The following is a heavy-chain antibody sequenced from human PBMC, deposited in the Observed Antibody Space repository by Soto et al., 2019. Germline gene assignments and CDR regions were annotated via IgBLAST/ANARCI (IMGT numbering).Heavy chain of an antibody. CDR2: ISSSSSTI. Sequence: EVQLVESGGGLVQPGGSLRLSCAASGFTFSSYSMNWVRQAPGKGLEWVSYISSSSSTIYYADSVKGRFTISRDNAKNSLDLQMNSLRDEDTAVYYCAREHRGVDVWGQGTTVTVSS. V-gene: IGHV3-48*02. CDR1: GFTFSSYS. J-gene: IGHJ6*02. CDR3: AREHRGVDV. D-gene: IGHD3-16*01.